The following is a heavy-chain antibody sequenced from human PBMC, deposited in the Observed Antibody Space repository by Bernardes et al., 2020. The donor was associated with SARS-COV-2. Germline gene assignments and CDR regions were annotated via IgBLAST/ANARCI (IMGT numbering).Heavy chain of an antibody. V-gene: IGHV3-74*01. J-gene: IGHJ4*02. CDR1: GFTFSKSC. D-gene: IGHD2-21*02. CDR2: INPDGTTA. Sequence: GGSLRLSCAASGFTFSKSCMHWVRQAPGKGLEWVSRINPDGTTATYADSVKGRFTLSRDNAKNALYLQMNSLGADDSAVYYCGRGTCCDGDCSKTPPEVWGQGILVTVSS. CDR3: GRGTCCDGDCSKTPPEV.